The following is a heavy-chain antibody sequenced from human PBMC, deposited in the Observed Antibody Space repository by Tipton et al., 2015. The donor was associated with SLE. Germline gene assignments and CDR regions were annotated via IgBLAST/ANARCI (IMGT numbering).Heavy chain of an antibody. V-gene: IGHV4-61*02. CDR2: IYTSGST. CDR1: GGSISSGSYY. Sequence: TLSLTCTVSGGSISSGSYYWSWIRQPAGKGLEWIGRIYTSGSTNYNPSLKSRVTISVDTSKNQFSLKLSSVTAADTAVYYCARRCQYQLLRWGQGTLVTVSS. CDR3: ARRCQYQLLR. J-gene: IGHJ4*02. D-gene: IGHD2-2*01.